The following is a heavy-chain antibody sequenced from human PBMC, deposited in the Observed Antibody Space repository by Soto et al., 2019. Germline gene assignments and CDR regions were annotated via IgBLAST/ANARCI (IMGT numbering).Heavy chain of an antibody. Sequence: QVQMVQSGAEVKKPGASVKVSWKASGYTFTSYGISWVRQAPGQGLEWMGWISAYNGNTNYAQKLQGRVTMTTDTSTSTAYMELRSLRSDDTAVYYCARIHYDFWSGYFDAFDIWGQGTMVTVSS. V-gene: IGHV1-18*01. J-gene: IGHJ3*02. CDR2: ISAYNGNT. D-gene: IGHD3-3*01. CDR1: GYTFTSYG. CDR3: ARIHYDFWSGYFDAFDI.